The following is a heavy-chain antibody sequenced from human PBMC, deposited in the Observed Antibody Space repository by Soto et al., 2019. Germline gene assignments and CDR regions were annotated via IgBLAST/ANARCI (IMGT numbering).Heavy chain of an antibody. J-gene: IGHJ4*02. CDR3: ASRYHDILTGYPDY. D-gene: IGHD3-9*01. CDR1: GGSISSSNW. CDR2: IYHSGST. Sequence: SETLSLTCAVSGGSISSSNWWSWVRQPPGKGLEWIGEIYHSGSTNYNPSLKSRVTISVDKSKNQFSLKLSSVTAADTAVYYCASRYHDILTGYPDYWGQGTLVTVSS. V-gene: IGHV4-4*02.